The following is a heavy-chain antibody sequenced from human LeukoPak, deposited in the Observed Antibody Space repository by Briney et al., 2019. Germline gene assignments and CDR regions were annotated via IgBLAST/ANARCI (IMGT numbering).Heavy chain of an antibody. J-gene: IGHJ3*02. CDR1: GYTFTGYY. D-gene: IGHD3-9*01. CDR2: INPNSGGT. Sequence: ASVKVSCKASGYTFTGYYMHWVRQAPGQGLEWMGWINPNSGGTNYAQKFQGWVTMTRDTSISTAYMELSRLRSDDTAVYYCARSRMDYDILTGYYPSGAFDIW. V-gene: IGHV1-2*04. CDR3: ARSRMDYDILTGYYPSGAFDI.